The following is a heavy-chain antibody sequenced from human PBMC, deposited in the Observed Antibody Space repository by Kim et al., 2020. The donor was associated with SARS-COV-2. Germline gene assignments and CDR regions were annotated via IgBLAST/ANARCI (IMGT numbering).Heavy chain of an antibody. D-gene: IGHD3-22*01. J-gene: IGHJ4*02. CDR3: AGDHMSYASSGYTI. V-gene: IGHV3-33*01. Sequence: ADSVKCRFTISRDNSKNTLYLQMNSLRAGNTAVYYCAGDHMSYASSGYTIWGQGTRVTVSS.